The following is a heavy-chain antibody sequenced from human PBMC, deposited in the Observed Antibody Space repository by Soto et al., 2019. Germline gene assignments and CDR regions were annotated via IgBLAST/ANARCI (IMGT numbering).Heavy chain of an antibody. CDR1: GFTFTSSA. V-gene: IGHV1-58*02. CDR2: IVVGSSNT. D-gene: IGHD2-15*01. Sequence: SVKVSCKASGFTFTSSAMQWVRQARGQRLEWIGWIVVGSSNTNYAQKFQERVTITRDMSTSTAYMELSSLRSEDTAVYYCAAARGDCSGGSCYPEDDAFDIWGQGTMVTVSS. CDR3: AAARGDCSGGSCYPEDDAFDI. J-gene: IGHJ3*02.